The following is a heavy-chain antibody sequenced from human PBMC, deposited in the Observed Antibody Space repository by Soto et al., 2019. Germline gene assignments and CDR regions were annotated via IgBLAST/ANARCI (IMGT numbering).Heavy chain of an antibody. D-gene: IGHD3-9*01. CDR1: GGSISSYY. CDR2: IYYSGST. CDR3: ARDYYDILTGYYMGNWFDP. J-gene: IGHJ5*02. V-gene: IGHV4-59*01. Sequence: PAETLSLTCTVSGGSISSYYWSWIRQPPGKGLEWIGYIYYSGSTNYNPSLKSRVTISVDTSKNQFSLKLSSVTAADTAVYYCARDYYDILTGYYMGNWFDPWGQGTLVTVSS.